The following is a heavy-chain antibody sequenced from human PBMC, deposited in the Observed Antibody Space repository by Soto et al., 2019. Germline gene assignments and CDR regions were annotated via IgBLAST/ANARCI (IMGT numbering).Heavy chain of an antibody. CDR3: AKGTYYYDSSAYYGY. CDR2: ISGSGGST. V-gene: IGHV3-23*01. Sequence: EVQLLESGGGLVQPGGSLRLSCAASGFTFSSYDMSWVRQAPGKGLEWVSAISGSGGSTYYADSVKGRFTISRDNSKNTLYLQMNSLRAEDTAVYYCAKGTYYYDSSAYYGYWGQGTLVTVSS. D-gene: IGHD3-22*01. J-gene: IGHJ4*02. CDR1: GFTFSSYD.